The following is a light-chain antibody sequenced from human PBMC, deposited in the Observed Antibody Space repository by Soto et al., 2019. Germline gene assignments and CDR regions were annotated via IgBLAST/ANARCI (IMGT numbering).Light chain of an antibody. J-gene: IGKJ2*01. CDR2: DAS. CDR1: QSVSSY. V-gene: IGKV3-11*01. Sequence: EIVLTQSPATLSLSPGERATLSCMASQSVSSYLALYPQKPGQTPRLLIYDASNRATGIPARFSGSGSGTDFTLTISSLEPEDFAVYYCQQRSSWPRTFGQGTKLEIK. CDR3: QQRSSWPRT.